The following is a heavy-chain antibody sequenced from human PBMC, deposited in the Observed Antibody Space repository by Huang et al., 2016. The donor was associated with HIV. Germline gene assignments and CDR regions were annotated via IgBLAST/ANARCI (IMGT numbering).Heavy chain of an antibody. CDR1: GFTFSSYA. CDR3: ASLIVVVVAATDY. D-gene: IGHD2-15*01. CDR2: SSYDGSNK. J-gene: IGHJ4*02. Sequence: QVQLVESGGGVVQPGTSLRLSCAASGFTFSSYAMHWVRQAPGKGLVWVAVSSYDGSNKYYAYAVKGRFTISRDNSKNTLYLQMNSVRVEDTAVYYCASLIVVVVAATDYWGQGTLVTVSS. V-gene: IGHV3-30-3*01.